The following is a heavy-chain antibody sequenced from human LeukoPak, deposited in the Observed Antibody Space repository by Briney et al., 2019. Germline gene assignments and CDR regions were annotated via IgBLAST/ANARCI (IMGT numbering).Heavy chain of an antibody. CDR1: GFTFSSYG. CDR2: IWYDGSIQ. V-gene: IGHV3-33*01. CDR3: ARAGYCSGGSCYGSDY. D-gene: IGHD2-15*01. Sequence: PGGSLRLSCAASGFTFSSYGMHWVRQAPGKGLEWVAAIWYDGSIQYYADFVKGRFTISRDNSKNTLYLQMDSLRAEDTAVYYCARAGYCSGGSCYGSDYWGQGTLVSVSS. J-gene: IGHJ4*02.